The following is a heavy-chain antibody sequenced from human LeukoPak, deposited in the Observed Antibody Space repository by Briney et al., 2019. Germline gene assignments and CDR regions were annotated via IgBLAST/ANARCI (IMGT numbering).Heavy chain of an antibody. CDR1: GGSIRTYY. D-gene: IGHD3-10*01. CDR2: LYPGGST. Sequence: SETLSLTCTVSGGSIRTYYWSWIRQSAGRGLEWIGRLYPGGSTNYNPSLKSRVAMSVDTSKNQFYMKLTSVIAADTAVYFCARRLAGSGSVDAFDLWGQGTIVSVSS. CDR3: ARRLAGSGSVDAFDL. J-gene: IGHJ3*01. V-gene: IGHV4-4*07.